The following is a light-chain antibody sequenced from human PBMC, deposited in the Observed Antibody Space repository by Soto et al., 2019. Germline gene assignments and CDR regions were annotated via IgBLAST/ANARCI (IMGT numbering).Light chain of an antibody. J-gene: IGLJ2*01. CDR1: SGHSSYA. Sequence: QLVLTQSPSASASLGASVKLTCTLSSGHSSYAIAWHQQQPEKGPRYLMKLNSDGSHSKGDGIPDRFSGSSSGAERYLTISSLQSEDEADYYCQTWGTGAWVVFGGGTKLTVL. V-gene: IGLV4-69*01. CDR3: QTWGTGAWVV. CDR2: LNSDGSH.